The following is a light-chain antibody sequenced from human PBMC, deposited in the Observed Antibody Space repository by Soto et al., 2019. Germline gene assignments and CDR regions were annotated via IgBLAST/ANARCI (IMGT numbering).Light chain of an antibody. CDR3: QQYNSYPLT. V-gene: IGKV1-5*01. Sequence: DIQMTQSPSTLSASVGDRVSITCRASQSISSWLAWYQQKPGKAPKFLIYDASSLQSGVPSRFSGRGSGTEFTLTISSPQPDDFATYYCQQYNSYPLTFGGGTKVEIK. J-gene: IGKJ4*01. CDR1: QSISSW. CDR2: DAS.